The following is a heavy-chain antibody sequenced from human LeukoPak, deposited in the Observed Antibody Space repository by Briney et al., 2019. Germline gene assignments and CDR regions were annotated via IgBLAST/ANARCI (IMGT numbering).Heavy chain of an antibody. V-gene: IGHV4-61*02. Sequence: TLSLTCTVSGDSISSGGYYWSWIRQSAGKGLEWTGRIYASGITNYNPSLKSRVAISVDSSRNQFSLKLSSVTAADTAVYYCARDLYYYDSSGYKRGAFDVWGQGTMVTVSS. CDR1: GDSISSGGYY. D-gene: IGHD3-22*01. CDR2: IYASGIT. CDR3: ARDLYYYDSSGYKRGAFDV. J-gene: IGHJ3*01.